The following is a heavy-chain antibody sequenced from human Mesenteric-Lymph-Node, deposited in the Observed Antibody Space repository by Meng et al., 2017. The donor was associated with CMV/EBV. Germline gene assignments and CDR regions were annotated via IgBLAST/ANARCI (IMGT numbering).Heavy chain of an antibody. V-gene: IGHV3-66*02. CDR2: IFSNGST. CDR3: ASVRGVLIPAVDY. Sequence: GESLKISCAASGFTVNNNDMNWVRQAPGRGLEWVSSIFSNGSTYYADSVKGRFTISRDNSKNTLYLQMNSLRAEDTAIYYCASVRGVLIPAVDYWGQGTLVTVSS. CDR1: GFTVNNND. D-gene: IGHD2-8*01. J-gene: IGHJ4*02.